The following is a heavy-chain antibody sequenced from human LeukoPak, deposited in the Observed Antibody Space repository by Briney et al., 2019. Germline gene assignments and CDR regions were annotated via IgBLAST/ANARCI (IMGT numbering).Heavy chain of an antibody. CDR3: ARRAYDFWSGPLAP. CDR2: IYYSGST. J-gene: IGHJ5*02. D-gene: IGHD3-3*01. Sequence: PSETLSLTCTVSGGSISSSSYYWGWIRQPPGKGLEWIGSIYYSGSTYYNPSLKSRVTISVDTSKNQFSLKQSSVTAADTAVYYCARRAYDFWSGPLAPWGQGTLVTVSS. V-gene: IGHV4-39*01. CDR1: GGSISSSSYY.